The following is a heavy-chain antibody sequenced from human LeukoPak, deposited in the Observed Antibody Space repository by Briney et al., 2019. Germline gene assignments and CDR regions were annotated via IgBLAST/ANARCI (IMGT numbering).Heavy chain of an antibody. CDR2: ISAYNGRT. Sequence: GASVTVSCKASGYIFINHGISWVGQAPGQGIEWMGWISAYNGRTEFAPKFQDRVTMSTDTSTTTAYMELRSLTSDDTAVYCCGRWAPNPNDSWGQGTLVTVSS. V-gene: IGHV1-18*01. CDR3: GRWAPNPNDS. J-gene: IGHJ5*01. CDR1: GYIFINHG.